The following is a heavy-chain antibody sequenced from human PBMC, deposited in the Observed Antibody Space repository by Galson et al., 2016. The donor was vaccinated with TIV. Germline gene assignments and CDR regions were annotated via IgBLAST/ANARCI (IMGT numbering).Heavy chain of an antibody. J-gene: IGHJ6*02. D-gene: IGHD3-22*01. Sequence: SLRLSCAASGFTFSSHAMTWVRQPPGKGLEWVSAISAGGGSTYYADSVQGRFTNSRDNSKNTQYLQMNSLRAEDTAIYYCAKVPSSGFSYYYGLDVWGQGTTVTVSS. CDR3: AKVPSSGFSYYYGLDV. V-gene: IGHV3-23*01. CDR1: GFTFSSHA. CDR2: ISAGGGST.